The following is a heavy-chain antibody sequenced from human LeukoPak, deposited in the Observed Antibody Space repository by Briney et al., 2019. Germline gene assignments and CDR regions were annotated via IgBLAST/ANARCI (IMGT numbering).Heavy chain of an antibody. D-gene: IGHD1-26*01. CDR2: ISAYNGNT. CDR1: GYTFANYG. Sequence: ASVTVSCKASGYTFANYGINWVRQAPGQGLEWMGWISAYNGNTNYAQKFQGRVTMTTDTSTSTAYMDLRSLRSDDTAVYYCARDLDQYSGRFGGFGHDFWGQGTLVTVSS. J-gene: IGHJ4*02. V-gene: IGHV1-18*01. CDR3: ARDLDQYSGRFGGFGHDF.